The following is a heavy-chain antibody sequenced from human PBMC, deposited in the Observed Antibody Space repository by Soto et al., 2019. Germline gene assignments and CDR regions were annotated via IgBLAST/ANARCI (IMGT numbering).Heavy chain of an antibody. CDR3: ARGSGLLWLLGRNGVDV. CDR1: GFIFNNYN. D-gene: IGHD5-18*01. CDR2: ISYNGTNK. V-gene: IGHV3-30-3*01. J-gene: IGHJ6*02. Sequence: QVQLVESGGGVVHPGRSLRLSCAASGFIFNNYNIHWVRQAPGKGLEWVTIISYNGTNKYYAASVKGRFTVSRDNSNNPVYVQMNRRRGDDTATYYWARGSGLLWLLGRNGVDVWGQGTTGTVSS.